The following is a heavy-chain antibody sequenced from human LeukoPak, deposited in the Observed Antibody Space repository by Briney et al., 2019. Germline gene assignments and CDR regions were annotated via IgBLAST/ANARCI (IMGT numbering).Heavy chain of an antibody. CDR3: TTDPGDYDAFVI. J-gene: IGHJ3*02. V-gene: IGHV3-15*01. CDR1: GFTFSNAW. D-gene: IGHD4-17*01. CDR2: IKSKTDGGTT. Sequence: PGGSLRLSCAASGFTFSNAWMSWVRQAPGKGLEWVGRIKSKTDGGTTDYAAPVKGRFTISRDDSKNTLYLQMNSLKTEDTAVYYCTTDPGDYDAFVIWGQGTMVTVSS.